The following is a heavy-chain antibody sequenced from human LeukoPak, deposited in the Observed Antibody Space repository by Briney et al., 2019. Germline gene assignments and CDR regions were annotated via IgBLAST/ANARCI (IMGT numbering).Heavy chain of an antibody. CDR1: GFSFSTYS. CDR2: ISSTGNYI. J-gene: IGHJ4*02. D-gene: IGHD6-19*01. CDR3: ARDLETKWLGY. V-gene: IGHV3-21*01. Sequence: GGSLRLSCAASGFSFSTYSMNWVRQASGKGLEWVSSISSTGNYIYYADSVKGRFTISRDTAKNSLYLQMNSLRAEDTAVYFCARDLETKWLGYWGQGTLVTVSS.